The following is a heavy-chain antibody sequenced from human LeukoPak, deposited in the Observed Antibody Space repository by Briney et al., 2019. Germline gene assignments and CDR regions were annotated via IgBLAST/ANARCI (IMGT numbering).Heavy chain of an antibody. Sequence: SVKVSCKASGGTFSSYAISWVRQAPGQGLEWMGGIIPIFGTANYAQKFQGRVTITADESTSTAYMELSSLRSEDTAVYYCARDEVDYDFWSGYLNDAFDIWGQGTMVTVSS. CDR3: ARDEVDYDFWSGYLNDAFDI. D-gene: IGHD3-3*01. CDR1: GGTFSSYA. J-gene: IGHJ3*02. V-gene: IGHV1-69*13. CDR2: IIPIFGTA.